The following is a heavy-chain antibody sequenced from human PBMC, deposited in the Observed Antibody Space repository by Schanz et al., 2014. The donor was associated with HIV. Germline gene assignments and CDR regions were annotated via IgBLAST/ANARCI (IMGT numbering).Heavy chain of an antibody. J-gene: IGHJ1*01. Sequence: DVQLVESGGGLEQPGGSLRLSCAASGFTFSSLGMSWVRQAPGEGLEWVSGISGGGGSTYYTDSVKGRFTISRDNSKNTLYLQMNSLRAEDTAVYYCAKDTTAAGRGYFQHWGQGTLVTVSS. CDR2: ISGGGGST. CDR3: AKDTTAAGRGYFQH. V-gene: IGHV3-23*04. CDR1: GFTFSSLG. D-gene: IGHD6-13*01.